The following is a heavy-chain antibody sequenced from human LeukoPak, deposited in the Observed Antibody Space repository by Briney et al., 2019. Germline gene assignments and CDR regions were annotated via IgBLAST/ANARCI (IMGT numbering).Heavy chain of an antibody. CDR2: IYYSGST. CDR1: GLTVSSNY. J-gene: IGHJ2*01. Sequence: GSLRLSCAASGLTVSSNYMSWARQPPGKGLEWIGSIYYSGSTYYNPSLKSRVTISVDTSKNQFSLKLSSVTAADTAVYYCARRGVLWFGELFQYDWYFDLWGRGTLVTVSS. V-gene: IGHV4-39*07. D-gene: IGHD3-10*01. CDR3: ARRGVLWFGELFQYDWYFDL.